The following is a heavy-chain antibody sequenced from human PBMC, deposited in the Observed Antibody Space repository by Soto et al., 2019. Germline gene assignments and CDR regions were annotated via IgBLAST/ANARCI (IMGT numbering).Heavy chain of an antibody. J-gene: IGHJ6*02. CDR1: GGSISSSSYY. D-gene: IGHD3-3*01. Sequence: SETLSLTCTVSGGSISSSSYYWGWIRQPPGKGLEWIGSIYYSGSTYYNPSLKSRVTISVDTSKNQFSLKLSSVTAADTAVYYCARQASTIFGVVKDYYYYYGMDVWGQGTTVTVSS. CDR2: IYYSGST. CDR3: ARQASTIFGVVKDYYYYYGMDV. V-gene: IGHV4-39*01.